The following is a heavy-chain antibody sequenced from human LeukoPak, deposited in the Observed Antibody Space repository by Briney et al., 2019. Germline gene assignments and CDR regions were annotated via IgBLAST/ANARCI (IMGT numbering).Heavy chain of an antibody. J-gene: IGHJ4*02. D-gene: IGHD1-1*01. V-gene: IGHV3-49*03. CDR1: GFTFGDYS. Sequence: GGSLRLSCTASGFTFGDYSMTWFRQAPGKGLEWVSFIRNKASGGTTEHAASVRGRFTTSRDDSKSIAYLQMNSLKTEDTALYYCTRDRGAYNLYDYWGQGTLVTVSS. CDR3: TRDRGAYNLYDY. CDR2: IRNKASGGTT.